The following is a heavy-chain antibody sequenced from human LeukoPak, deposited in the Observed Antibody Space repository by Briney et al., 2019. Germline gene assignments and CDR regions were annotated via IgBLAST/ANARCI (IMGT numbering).Heavy chain of an antibody. Sequence: GASVKVSCKASGYTFTGYYMHWVRQAPGQGLEWMGWINPNSGGTNYAQKFQGRVTMTRDTPISTAYMELSRLRSDDTAVYYCAREYCSSTSCSNRYYYYYMDVWGKGTTVTVSS. CDR1: GYTFTGYY. D-gene: IGHD2-2*01. CDR2: INPNSGGT. J-gene: IGHJ6*03. CDR3: AREYCSSTSCSNRYYYYYMDV. V-gene: IGHV1-2*02.